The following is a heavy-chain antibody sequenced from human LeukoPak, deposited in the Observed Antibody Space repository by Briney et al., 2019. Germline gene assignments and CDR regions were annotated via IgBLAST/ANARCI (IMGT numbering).Heavy chain of an antibody. Sequence: PGRSLRLSCAASGFTFSSYAMYWVRQAPAKGLEWVAVIRYDGGDKYYADSVKGRFSISRDNSKNTLYLQMNSLRAEDTAVYYCARSVRLDDYGSGSSLDVWGQGTTVTVSS. V-gene: IGHV3-33*07. J-gene: IGHJ6*02. CDR1: GFTFSSYA. CDR3: ARSVRLDDYGSGSSLDV. CDR2: IRYDGGDK. D-gene: IGHD3-10*01.